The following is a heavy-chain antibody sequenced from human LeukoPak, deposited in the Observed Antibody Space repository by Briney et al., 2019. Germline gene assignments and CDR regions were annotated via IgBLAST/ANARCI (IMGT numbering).Heavy chain of an antibody. CDR1: GYSFTSYW. CDR2: IYPGDSDT. D-gene: IGHD1-1*01. CDR3: ARSKTDYYYGMDV. J-gene: IGHJ6*02. V-gene: IGHV5-51*01. Sequence: SGESLKISCKGSGYSFTSYWIGWVRQMPGKGLEWMGIIYPGDSDTRYSPSFQGQVTISADKSISTAYLQWSSLKASDTAMYYCARSKTDYYYGMDVWGQGTTVTVSS.